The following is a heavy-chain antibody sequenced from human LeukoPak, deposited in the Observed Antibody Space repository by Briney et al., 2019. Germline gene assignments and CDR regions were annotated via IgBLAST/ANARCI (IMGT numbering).Heavy chain of an antibody. D-gene: IGHD1-26*01. J-gene: IGHJ3*02. V-gene: IGHV3-21*01. Sequence: NPGGSLRLSCAASGFTLSSYSMNWVRQAPGKGLEWVSSISSSAYIHYADSVKGRFTISRDNAKNSLYLQMNSLRAEDTAVYYCARDEVGATTDPFDIWGLGTMVTVSS. CDR1: GFTLSSYS. CDR3: ARDEVGATTDPFDI. CDR2: ISSSAYI.